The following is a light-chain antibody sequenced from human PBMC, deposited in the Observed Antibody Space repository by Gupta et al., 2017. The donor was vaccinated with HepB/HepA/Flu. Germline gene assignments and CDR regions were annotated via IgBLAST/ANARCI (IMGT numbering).Light chain of an antibody. CDR2: RNN. CDR3: ATWDDSLSGYV. J-gene: IGLJ1*01. CDR1: SSNSGSNY. V-gene: IGLV1-47*01. Sequence: QSVLTQPPPASGPPGQRGTISCSGSSSNSGSNYVYWYQQFPGTAPKLLIYRNNQRPSGVPDRFSGSKSGTSASLAISGLRSDDEADYYCATWDDSLSGYVFGNGTNVTVL.